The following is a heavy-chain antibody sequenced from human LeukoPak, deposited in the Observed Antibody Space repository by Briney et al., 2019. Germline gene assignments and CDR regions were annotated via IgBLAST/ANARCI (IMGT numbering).Heavy chain of an antibody. Sequence: PGGSLRLSCAASGFTFSSYSMNWVRQAPGKGLEWVSYISSSSGTIYYADSVKGRFTISRDNAKNSLYLQMNSLRAEDTAVYYCARDTPGYCSSTSCLFGMDVWGQGTTVTVSS. CDR3: ARDTPGYCSSTSCLFGMDV. V-gene: IGHV3-48*01. CDR1: GFTFSSYS. D-gene: IGHD2-2*01. CDR2: ISSSSGTI. J-gene: IGHJ6*02.